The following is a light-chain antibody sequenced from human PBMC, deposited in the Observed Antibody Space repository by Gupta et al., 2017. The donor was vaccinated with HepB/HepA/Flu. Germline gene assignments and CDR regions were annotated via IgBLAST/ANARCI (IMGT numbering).Light chain of an antibody. J-gene: IGLJ3*02. Sequence: SALTQPPSASGSPGPSVAISCTGTSSDVGAYNFVSWYQQHPGKAPKLLIYEVNKRPSGVPDRFSGSKSGNTAALTVAGRQAEDETDYFCSSYAGSSDYWVFGGGTKRTAL. CDR3: SSYAGSSDYWV. V-gene: IGLV2-8*01. CDR2: EVN. CDR1: SSDVGAYNF.